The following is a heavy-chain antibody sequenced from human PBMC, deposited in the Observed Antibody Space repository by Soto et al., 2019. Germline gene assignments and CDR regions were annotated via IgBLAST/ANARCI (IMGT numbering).Heavy chain of an antibody. J-gene: IGHJ4*02. V-gene: IGHV4-61*01. CDR2: IYYSGTT. Sequence: QVQLQESGPGLVKPSETLSLSCSVSGGSVTSGSYYWSWIRQPPGKGLEWIGYIYYSGTTNYNPSLKSRVPRSVDTSKNQISLKLSSVTAADTAVYYCARDQGIAVAVFDYWGQGTLVTVSS. D-gene: IGHD6-19*01. CDR3: ARDQGIAVAVFDY. CDR1: GGSVTSGSYY.